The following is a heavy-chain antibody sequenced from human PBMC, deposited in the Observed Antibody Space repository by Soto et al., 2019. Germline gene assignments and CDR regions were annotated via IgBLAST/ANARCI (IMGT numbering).Heavy chain of an antibody. D-gene: IGHD3-22*01. CDR1: GSSFTSYW. V-gene: IGHV5-10-1*01. CDR2: IDPSDSYT. Sequence: PGESLKISCKGSGSSFTSYWISWVRQMPGKGLEWMGRIDPSDSYTNYSPSFQGHITISADKSVSTAYLQWSSLKASDTAMSYCARQGGKTEDSGYDSYGMDVWGQGTTVTVSS. CDR3: ARQGGKTEDSGYDSYGMDV. J-gene: IGHJ6*02.